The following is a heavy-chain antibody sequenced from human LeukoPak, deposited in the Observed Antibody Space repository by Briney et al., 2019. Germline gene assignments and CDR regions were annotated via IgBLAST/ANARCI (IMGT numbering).Heavy chain of an antibody. CDR1: GYTFTSYG. CDR2: ISAYNGNT. Sequence: ASVKVSCKASGYTFTSYGISWVRQAPGQGLEWMGWISAYNGNTNYAQKLQGRVTMTTDTSTSTAYMELRSLRSDDTAVYYCARPYYYASSGYYRTEYYFDYWGQGTLVTVSS. D-gene: IGHD3-22*01. CDR3: ARPYYYASSGYYRTEYYFDY. J-gene: IGHJ4*02. V-gene: IGHV1-18*01.